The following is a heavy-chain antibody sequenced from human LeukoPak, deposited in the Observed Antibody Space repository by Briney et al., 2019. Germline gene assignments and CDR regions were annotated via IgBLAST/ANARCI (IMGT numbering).Heavy chain of an antibody. CDR3: ARYVVVTAYFDY. Sequence: SETLSLTCTVSGGAISSYYWSWIRQPPGKGLEWIGYIYYSGSTNYNPSLKSRVTISVDTSKNQFSLKLSSVTAADTAVYYCARYVVVTAYFDYWGQGTLVTVSS. D-gene: IGHD2-21*02. V-gene: IGHV4-59*01. CDR2: IYYSGST. J-gene: IGHJ4*02. CDR1: GGAISSYY.